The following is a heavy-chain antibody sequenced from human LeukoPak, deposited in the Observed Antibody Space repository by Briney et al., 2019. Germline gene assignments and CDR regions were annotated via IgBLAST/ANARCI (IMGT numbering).Heavy chain of an antibody. CDR1: GGSFSGYY. V-gene: IGHV4-34*01. Sequence: SETLSLTCAVYGGSFSGYYWSWIRPPPGKGREWIGEINHSRNTNYNPSLKSLVTISVDTSNNQYSLKLSSVIAADTSLYYCARADTATRNTYWGQGTLVTVSS. CDR2: INHSRNT. CDR3: ARADTATRNTY. D-gene: IGHD5-24*01. J-gene: IGHJ4*02.